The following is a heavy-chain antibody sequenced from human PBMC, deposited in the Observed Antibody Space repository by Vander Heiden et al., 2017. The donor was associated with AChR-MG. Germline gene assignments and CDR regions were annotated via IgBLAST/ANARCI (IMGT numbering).Heavy chain of an antibody. CDR3: AKSHYGSGSYYNFDY. CDR2: IGATGSAT. V-gene: IGHV3-23*01. D-gene: IGHD3-10*01. CDR1: AFPFSTYA. J-gene: IGHJ4*02. Sequence: EVQLLESGGGLVQPGGSLRLSCAASAFPFSTYAMNWVRPAPGKGLEWVSTIGATGSATFYADSVKGRFTISRDNSKNTLDLEMNSLRAEDTAVYYCAKSHYGSGSYYNFDYWGQGTLVTVSS.